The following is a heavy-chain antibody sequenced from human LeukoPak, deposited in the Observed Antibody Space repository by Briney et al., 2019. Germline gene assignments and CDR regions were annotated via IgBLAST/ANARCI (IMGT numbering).Heavy chain of an antibody. J-gene: IGHJ3*02. CDR3: AKRATDDALDI. CDR2: ITYDGSNG. CDR1: GFPFSSYG. D-gene: IGHD5-12*01. Sequence: RSLRLSCAASGFPFSSYGIHWVRQAPGKGLEWVAVITYDGSNGYFADSVKGRFTISRDNSRNTLSLQMNSLRTEDTAVYYCAKRATDDALDIWGRGTMVTVSS. V-gene: IGHV3-30*18.